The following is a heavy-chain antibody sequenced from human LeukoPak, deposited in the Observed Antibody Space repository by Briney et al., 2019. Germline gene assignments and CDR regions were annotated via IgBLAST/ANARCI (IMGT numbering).Heavy chain of an antibody. Sequence: PSETLSLTCTVSGGSISSYYWSWIRQPPGKGLEWIGYIYYSGSTNYNPSLRSRVTIAVDTSNNQFSLKLGSVTAADTAVYYCARGSGLSEYWGQGTLVTVSS. J-gene: IGHJ4*02. CDR3: ARGSGLSEY. D-gene: IGHD3-10*01. CDR2: IYYSGST. CDR1: GGSISSYY. V-gene: IGHV4-59*01.